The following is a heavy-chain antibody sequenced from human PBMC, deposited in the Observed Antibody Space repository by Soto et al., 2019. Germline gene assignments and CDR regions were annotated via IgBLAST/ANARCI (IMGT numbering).Heavy chain of an antibody. J-gene: IGHJ3*02. CDR3: ARDYGGAQLERANAFDI. D-gene: IGHD1-1*01. Sequence: ASVKVSCKASGYTFTSYGISWVRQAPGQGLEWMGWISAYNGNTNYAQKLQGRVTMTTDTSTSTAYMVLRSLRSDDTAVYYSARDYGGAQLERANAFDIWGQGTMVTVSS. V-gene: IGHV1-18*01. CDR2: ISAYNGNT. CDR1: GYTFTSYG.